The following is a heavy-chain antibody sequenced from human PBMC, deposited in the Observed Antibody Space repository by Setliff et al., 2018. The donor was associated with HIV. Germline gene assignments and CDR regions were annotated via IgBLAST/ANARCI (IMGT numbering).Heavy chain of an antibody. Sequence: PSETLSLTCAVSGYSISSGYYWGWIGQPPGKGLEWIGSIYHSGSTYYNPSLKSRVTISVDTSKNQFSLKLSSVTAADTAVYYCARQYNRQYGMDVWGQGTTVTVSS. CDR2: IYHSGST. CDR1: GYSISSGYY. D-gene: IGHD1-20*01. CDR3: ARQYNRQYGMDV. J-gene: IGHJ6*02. V-gene: IGHV4-38-2*01.